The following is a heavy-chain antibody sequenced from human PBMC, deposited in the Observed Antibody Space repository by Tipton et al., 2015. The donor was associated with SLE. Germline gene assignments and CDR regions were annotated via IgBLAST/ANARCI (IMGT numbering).Heavy chain of an antibody. D-gene: IGHD1-26*01. CDR2: IYYSGST. CDR1: GGSISSGDYY. V-gene: IGHV4-30-4*02. J-gene: IGHJ4*02. CDR3: ARGRLGDSQHHFDY. Sequence: TLSLTRTVSGGSISSGDYYWSWIRQPPGKGLEWIGYIYYSGSTYYNPSLKSRVTISVDTSKNQFSLKVSSVTAADTAVYYCARGRLGDSQHHFDYWGQGTLVTVSS.